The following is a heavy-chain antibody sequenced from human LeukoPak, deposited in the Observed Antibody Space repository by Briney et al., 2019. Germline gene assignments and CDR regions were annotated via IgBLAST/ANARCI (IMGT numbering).Heavy chain of an antibody. CDR2: IYHSGST. Sequence: SETLSLTRAVSGGSISSGGYSWSWIRQPPGKGLEWIGYIYHSGSTYYNPSLKSRVTISVDRSKNQFSLKLSSVTAADTAVYYCASLYGSGSYYVDYWGQGTLVTVSS. D-gene: IGHD3-10*01. J-gene: IGHJ4*02. CDR3: ASLYGSGSYYVDY. CDR1: GGSISSGGYS. V-gene: IGHV4-30-2*01.